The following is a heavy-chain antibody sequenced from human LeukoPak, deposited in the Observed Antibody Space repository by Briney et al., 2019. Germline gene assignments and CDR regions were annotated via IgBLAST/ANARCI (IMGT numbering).Heavy chain of an antibody. J-gene: IGHJ5*02. CDR1: GFTFADFA. CDR3: SRARTGTWLDP. D-gene: IGHD6-6*01. CDR2: IRSKDYGGTT. V-gene: IGHV3-49*04. Sequence: GGSLRLSCTAYGFTFADFAMAWVRQAPGKGLEWVGFIRSKDYGGTTEYAASVKGRITISRDDSKNIAYLQMNSLKTEDTAVYYCSRARTGTWLDPWGQGTLVTVSS.